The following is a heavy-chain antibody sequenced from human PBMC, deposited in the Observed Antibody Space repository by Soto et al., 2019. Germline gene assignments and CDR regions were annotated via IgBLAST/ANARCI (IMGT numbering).Heavy chain of an antibody. D-gene: IGHD2-2*01. J-gene: IGHJ6*02. CDR1: GGSVSSGSYH. CDR3: AREVVVVPAAPPLYYYGMDV. CDR2: IYYSGST. Sequence: PSETLSLTCTVSGGSVSSGSYHWSWIRQPPGKGLEWIGYIYYSGSTNYNPSLKSRVTISVDTSKNQFSLKLSSVTAADTAVYYCAREVVVVPAAPPLYYYGMDVWGQGTTVTVSS. V-gene: IGHV4-61*01.